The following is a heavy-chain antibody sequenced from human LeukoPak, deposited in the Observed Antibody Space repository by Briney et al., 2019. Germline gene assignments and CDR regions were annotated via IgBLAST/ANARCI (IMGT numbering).Heavy chain of an antibody. CDR2: IKRFIDGGTA. V-gene: IGHV3-15*01. CDR3: TTNEPDCSTINCYDSGVDFDY. CDR1: GFTFSKAW. Sequence: GGSLRLSRAASGFTFSKAWMSWVRQAPGMGLEWVGRIKRFIDGGTADYAAPVKGRFTISRDDSKNTLYLQMNSLKTEDTAIYYCTTNEPDCSTINCYDSGVDFDYWAQGTLVTVSS. J-gene: IGHJ4*02. D-gene: IGHD2-2*01.